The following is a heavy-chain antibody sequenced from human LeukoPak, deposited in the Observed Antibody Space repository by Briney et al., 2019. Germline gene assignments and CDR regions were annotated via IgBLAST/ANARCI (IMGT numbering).Heavy chain of an antibody. Sequence: PGGSLRLSCAASGFTFDDYAMHWVRQAPGKGLEWVSLISWDGGSTYYADSVKGRFTISRDNSKNSLYLQMNSLRAEDTALYYCAKDANGYGDYGLYYYYMDVWGKGTTVTVSS. V-gene: IGHV3-43D*03. CDR2: ISWDGGST. D-gene: IGHD4-17*01. CDR1: GFTFDDYA. J-gene: IGHJ6*03. CDR3: AKDANGYGDYGLYYYYMDV.